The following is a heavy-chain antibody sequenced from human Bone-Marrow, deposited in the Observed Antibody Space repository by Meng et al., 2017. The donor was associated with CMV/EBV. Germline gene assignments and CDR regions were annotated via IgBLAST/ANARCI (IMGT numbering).Heavy chain of an antibody. CDR2: INPNSGGT. Sequence: ASVKVSCKAPRHTLTGYYIHWVRQAPGQGLEWLGWINPNSGGTNYAQKFQGRVTMARDMSISTAFMELSRLRSDDTAVYYGAREQIGGGHAFDTWGQGTLVTV. D-gene: IGHD3-16*01. J-gene: IGHJ3*02. V-gene: IGHV1-2*02. CDR3: AREQIGGGHAFDT. CDR1: RHTLTGYY.